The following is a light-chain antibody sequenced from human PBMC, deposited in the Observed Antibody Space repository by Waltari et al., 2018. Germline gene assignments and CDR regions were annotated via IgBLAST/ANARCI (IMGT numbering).Light chain of an antibody. Sequence: QSVLTQPPSASGTPGQRVTIYSSGSSSNIGSNTVNWYQQLPGTAPKLLIYSNNQRPSGVPDRFSGSKSGTSASLAISGLQSEDEADYYCAAWDDSLNGPVFGGGTKLTVL. CDR3: AAWDDSLNGPV. J-gene: IGLJ3*02. V-gene: IGLV1-44*01. CDR1: SSNIGSNT. CDR2: SNN.